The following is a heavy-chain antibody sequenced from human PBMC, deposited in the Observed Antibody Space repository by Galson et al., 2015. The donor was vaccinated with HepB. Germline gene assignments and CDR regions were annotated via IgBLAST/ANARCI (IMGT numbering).Heavy chain of an antibody. V-gene: IGHV4-34*01. CDR1: GGSFSGYY. D-gene: IGHD3-10*01. Sequence: LTCAVYGGSFSGYYWSWIRQPPGKGLEWIGEINHSGSTNYNPSLKSRVTISVDTSKNQFSLKLSSVTAADTAVYYCARGKGLLWFGESPYYYYMDVWGKGTTVTVSS. CDR3: ARGKGLLWFGESPYYYYMDV. CDR2: INHSGST. J-gene: IGHJ6*03.